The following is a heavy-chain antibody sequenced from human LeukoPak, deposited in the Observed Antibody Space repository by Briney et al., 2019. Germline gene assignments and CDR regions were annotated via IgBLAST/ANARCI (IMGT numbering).Heavy chain of an antibody. D-gene: IGHD2-21*01. CDR1: GGSISRYY. CDR2: IYYSGST. Sequence: PSETLSLTCTVSGGSISRYYWSWIRQPPGKGLEWIGYIYYSGSTNYNPSLKSRVTISVDTSKNQFSLKLSSVTAADTAVYYCARDSSLVIRPLWWFDPWGQGTLATVSS. J-gene: IGHJ5*02. CDR3: ARDSSLVIRPLWWFDP. V-gene: IGHV4-59*12.